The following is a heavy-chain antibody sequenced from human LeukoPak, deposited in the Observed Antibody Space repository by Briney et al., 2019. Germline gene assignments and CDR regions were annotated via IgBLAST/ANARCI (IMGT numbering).Heavy chain of an antibody. J-gene: IGHJ4*02. D-gene: IGHD4-17*01. CDR1: GGSFSGYY. CDR2: INHSGST. CDR3: ARGGHTVTTIYYFDY. Sequence: PETLSLTCAVYGGSFSGYYWSWIRQPPGKGLEWIGEINHSGSTNYNPSLKSRVTISVDTSKNQFSLKLSSVTAADTAVYYCARGGHTVTTIYYFDYWGQGTLVTVSS. V-gene: IGHV4-34*01.